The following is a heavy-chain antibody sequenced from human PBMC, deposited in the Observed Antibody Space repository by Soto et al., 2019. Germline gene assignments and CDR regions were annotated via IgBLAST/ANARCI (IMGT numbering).Heavy chain of an antibody. CDR1: GFTFSSYA. CDR3: ARDGIRRVGALQPSFDY. D-gene: IGHD1-26*01. J-gene: IGHJ4*02. V-gene: IGHV3-30-3*01. Sequence: GGSLRLSCAASGFTFSSYAMHWVRQAPGKGLEWVAVISYDGSNKYYADSVKGRFTISRDNSKNTLYLQMNSLRAEDTAVYYCARDGIRRVGALQPSFDYWGQGTLVTVSS. CDR2: ISYDGSNK.